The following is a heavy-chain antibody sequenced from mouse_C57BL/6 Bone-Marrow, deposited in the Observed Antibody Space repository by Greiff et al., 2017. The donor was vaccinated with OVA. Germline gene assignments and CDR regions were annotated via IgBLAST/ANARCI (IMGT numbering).Heavy chain of an antibody. CDR3: ARSTGTTYYFDY. D-gene: IGHD4-1*02. CDR1: GYTFTSYW. Sequence: VQLQQPGAELVKPGASVKLSCKASGYTFTSYWMHWVKQRPGQGLEWIGMIHPNSGSTNYNEKFKSKATLTVDKSSSTAYMQLSSLTSEDSAVYYCARSTGTTYYFDYWGQGTTLTVSS. CDR2: IHPNSGST. V-gene: IGHV1-64*01. J-gene: IGHJ2*01.